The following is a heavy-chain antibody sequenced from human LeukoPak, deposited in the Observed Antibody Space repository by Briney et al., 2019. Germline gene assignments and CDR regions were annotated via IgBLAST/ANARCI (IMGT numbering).Heavy chain of an antibody. Sequence: PSQTLSLTSTVSGGSISSGSYYWSWIRQPAGKGLEWIGRIYTSGSTNYNPSLKSRVTISVDTSKNQFSLKLSSVTAADTAAYYCARTVVVVAATIINWFDPWGQGTLVTVSS. CDR2: IYTSGST. D-gene: IGHD2-15*01. V-gene: IGHV4-61*02. CDR3: ARTVVVVAATIINWFDP. CDR1: GGSISSGSYY. J-gene: IGHJ5*02.